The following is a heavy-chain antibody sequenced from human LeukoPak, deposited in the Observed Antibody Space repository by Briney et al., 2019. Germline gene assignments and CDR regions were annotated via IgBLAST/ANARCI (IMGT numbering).Heavy chain of an antibody. D-gene: IGHD3-10*01. CDR2: ISAFNGIT. V-gene: IGHV1-18*01. Sequence: ASVKVSCKASGYTFTSYGISWVRQAPGQGLEWMGWISAFNGITNYAQKVQDRINVTTDTSSSTAYMELTSLTSDDTAVYYCARDRYGSGSWWDSWGQGTLVIVSS. CDR1: GYTFTSYG. J-gene: IGHJ5*02. CDR3: ARDRYGSGSWWDS.